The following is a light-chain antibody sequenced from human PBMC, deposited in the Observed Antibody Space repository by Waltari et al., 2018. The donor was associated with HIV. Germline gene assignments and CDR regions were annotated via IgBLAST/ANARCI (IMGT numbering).Light chain of an antibody. CDR3: AAWDDSHYV. CDR2: RNN. Sequence: QSVLTQPPSASGTPGQRVTISCSGSSSTIGSNYVYWYQQLQGTAPKLLIYRNNQRPSGVPDRFSGSKSGTSASVAISGLRSEDEADYYCAAWDDSHYVFGTGTKVTVL. J-gene: IGLJ1*01. V-gene: IGLV1-47*01. CDR1: SSTIGSNY.